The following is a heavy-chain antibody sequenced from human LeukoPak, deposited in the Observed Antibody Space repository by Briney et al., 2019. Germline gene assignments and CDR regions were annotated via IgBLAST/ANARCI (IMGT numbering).Heavy chain of an antibody. Sequence: GGALRLSCAASGFVFSSYAMSWVRQTPARELEWVSSLRGDGETFYADSVKGRFTLSRDDCRNTVYLQLNNLRGEYTAIYYCAKASWVSAADAVWWGQGTLVTVSS. J-gene: IGHJ4*02. CDR3: AKASWVSAADAVW. V-gene: IGHV3-23*01. CDR2: LRGDGET. D-gene: IGHD3-10*01. CDR1: GFVFSSYA.